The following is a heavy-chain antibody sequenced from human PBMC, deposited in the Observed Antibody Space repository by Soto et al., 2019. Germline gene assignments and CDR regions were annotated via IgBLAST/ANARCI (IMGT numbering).Heavy chain of an antibody. CDR1: GFTFPGSS. D-gene: IGHD4-17*01. CDR2: TVLGSGNT. J-gene: IGHJ3*02. CDR3: GAPSVSGDLHTPLDI. Sequence: ASVKVSCKASGFTFPGSSVQWVRQARGQRLEWIGWTVLGSGNTNYAQKFQERVTITRDMSTSTTYMELSSLTFEDTAVYYCGAPSVSGDLHTPLDIWGQGTVVTVSS. V-gene: IGHV1-58*01.